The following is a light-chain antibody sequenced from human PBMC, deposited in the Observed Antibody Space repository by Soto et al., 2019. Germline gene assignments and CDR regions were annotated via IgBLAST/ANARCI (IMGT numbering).Light chain of an antibody. V-gene: IGKV3-15*01. J-gene: IGKJ1*01. CDR3: QQYNTWWT. Sequence: EIVMTQSPATLSVSPGERATLSCRASQSVSSYLAWYQQKPGQAPRLLIYDASTRATGVPARFSGSGSGTEFTLTISSLQSEDFAVYYCQQYNTWWTFGQGTKVDIK. CDR2: DAS. CDR1: QSVSSY.